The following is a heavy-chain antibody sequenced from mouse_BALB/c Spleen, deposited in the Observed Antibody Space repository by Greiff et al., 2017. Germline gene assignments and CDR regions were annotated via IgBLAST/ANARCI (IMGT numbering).Heavy chain of an antibody. CDR2: IYPGNVNT. J-gene: IGHJ4*01. V-gene: IGHV1S56*01. Sequence: QVQLQQSGPELVKPGASVKMSCKASGYTFTSYYIHWVKQRPGQGLEWIGWIYPGNVNTKYNEKFKGKATLTADKSSSTAYMQLSSLTSEDSAVYFCARTSYAMDYWGQGTSVTVSS. CDR1: GYTFTSYY. CDR3: ARTSYAMDY.